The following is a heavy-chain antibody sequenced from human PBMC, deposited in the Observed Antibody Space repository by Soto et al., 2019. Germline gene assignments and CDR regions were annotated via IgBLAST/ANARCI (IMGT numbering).Heavy chain of an antibody. J-gene: IGHJ4*02. CDR2: IYYSGST. CDR3: ARELDCSSTSCYDY. D-gene: IGHD2-2*01. V-gene: IGHV4-59*01. Sequence: SETLSLTCTVSGGSISSYYWSWIRQPPGKGLEWIGYIYYSGSTNYNPSLKSRVTISVDTSKNQFSLKLSSVTAADTAVYYCARELDCSSTSCYDYWGQGTLVTVS. CDR1: GGSISSYY.